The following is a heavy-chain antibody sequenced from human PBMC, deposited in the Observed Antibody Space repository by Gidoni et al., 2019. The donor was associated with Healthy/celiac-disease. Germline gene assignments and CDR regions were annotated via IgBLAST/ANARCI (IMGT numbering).Heavy chain of an antibody. CDR1: GFSLRNARMG. D-gene: IGHD6-13*01. CDR2: IFSNDEK. CDR3: ARTLSSSWYLRDYFDY. V-gene: IGHV2-26*01. Sequence: QVTLKESGPVLVKPTETLTLTCTVPGFSLRNARMGVSWIRQPPGKALEWLAHIFSNDEKSYSTSLKSRLTISKDTSKSQVVLTMTNMDPVDTATYYCARTLSSSWYLRDYFDYWGQGTLVTVSS. J-gene: IGHJ4*02.